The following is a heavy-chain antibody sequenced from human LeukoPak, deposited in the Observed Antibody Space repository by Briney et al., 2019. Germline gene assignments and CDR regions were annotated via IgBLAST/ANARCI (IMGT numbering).Heavy chain of an antibody. V-gene: IGHV1-69*04. CDR3: ARDRIVGATESAYYFDY. CDR2: IIPILGIA. D-gene: IGHD1-26*01. CDR1: GGTFSSYA. J-gene: IGHJ4*02. Sequence: SVKVSCKASGGTFSSYAISWVRQAPGQGLEWMGRIIPILGIANYAQKFQGRVTITADKSTSTAYMELSSLRSEDTAVYYCARDRIVGATESAYYFDYWGQGTLVTVTS.